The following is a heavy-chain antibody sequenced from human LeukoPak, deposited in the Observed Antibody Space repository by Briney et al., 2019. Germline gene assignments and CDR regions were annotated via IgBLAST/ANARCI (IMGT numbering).Heavy chain of an antibody. J-gene: IGHJ3*02. CDR1: GFTLSSYW. CDR2: IKQDGSEK. CDR3: ARDRPQLDHDAFDI. V-gene: IGHV3-7*01. D-gene: IGHD1-1*01. Sequence: QSGGSLRLSCAASGFTLSSYWMSWVRQAPGKGLEWVANIKQDGSEKYYVDSVKGRFTISRNNAKNSLYLQMNSLKAEDTAVYYCARDRPQLDHDAFDIWGQGTMVTVSS.